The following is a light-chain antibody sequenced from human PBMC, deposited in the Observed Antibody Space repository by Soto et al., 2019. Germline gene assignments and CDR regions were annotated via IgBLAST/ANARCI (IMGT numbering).Light chain of an antibody. J-gene: IGKJ1*01. Sequence: DIQMTQAPSTLSASVGDRVTITCRASQNINAWLAWYQQKPGKAPKLLIYDVSTLHSGVPSMFSGSASGTEFTLTIINLESDDFATYYCQQYHRYSTFGQGTRVDIK. CDR1: QNINAW. CDR2: DVS. V-gene: IGKV1-5*01. CDR3: QQYHRYST.